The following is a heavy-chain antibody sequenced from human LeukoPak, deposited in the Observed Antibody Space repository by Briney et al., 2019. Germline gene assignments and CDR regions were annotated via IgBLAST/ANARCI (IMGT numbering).Heavy chain of an antibody. J-gene: IGHJ4*02. V-gene: IGHV3-21*01. CDR2: ISSSSSYI. CDR3: ARGKARYYDSSGPPLYY. Sequence: PGGSLRLSCAASGFTFSSYSMNWVRQAPGKGLEWVSSISSSSSYIYYADSVKGRFTISRDNAKNSLYLQMNSLRAADTAVYYCARGKARYYDSSGPPLYYWGQGTLVTVSS. CDR1: GFTFSSYS. D-gene: IGHD3-22*01.